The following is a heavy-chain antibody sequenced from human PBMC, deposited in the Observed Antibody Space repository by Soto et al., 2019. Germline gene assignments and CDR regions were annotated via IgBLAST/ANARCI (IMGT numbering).Heavy chain of an antibody. CDR3: ARAHRSGDY. J-gene: IGHJ4*02. V-gene: IGHV3-30-3*01. CDR2: ISYDGSNK. D-gene: IGHD3-10*01. Sequence: QVQLVESGGGVVQPGRSLRLSCAASGFTFSSYAMHWVRQAPGKGLEWVAVISYDGSNKYYADSVKGRFTISRDKSKNTLYLQMNSLRAEDTCVYYCARAHRSGDYWGQGTLVTVSS. CDR1: GFTFSSYA.